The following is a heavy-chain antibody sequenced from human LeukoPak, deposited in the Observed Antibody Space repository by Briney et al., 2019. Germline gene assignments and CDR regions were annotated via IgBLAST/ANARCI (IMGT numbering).Heavy chain of an antibody. D-gene: IGHD1-26*01. V-gene: IGHV3-48*04. J-gene: IGHJ6*02. CDR2: ISSSSSTI. CDR1: GFTFSSYG. Sequence: PGGSLRLSCAASGFTFSSYGMNWVRQAPGKGLEWVSYISSSSSTIYYADSVKGRFTISRDNAKNSLYLQMNSLKTEDTAVYYCTSGSYPSWSYYYGMDVWGQGTTVTVSS. CDR3: TSGSYPSWSYYYGMDV.